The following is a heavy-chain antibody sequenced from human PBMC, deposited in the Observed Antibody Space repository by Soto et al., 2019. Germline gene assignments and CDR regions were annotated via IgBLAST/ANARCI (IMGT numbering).Heavy chain of an antibody. J-gene: IGHJ6*02. CDR3: ARRGLLCLGLDQFQFTYGIDV. Sequence: GGSLRLSCAASGFTFSSYWMHWVRQAPGKGLVWVSRINSDGSSTSYADSVKGRFTISRDNAKNTLYLQMNSLRAEDTAVYYCARRGLLCLGLDQFQFTYGIDVWGQ. D-gene: IGHD3-10*01. CDR2: INSDGSST. V-gene: IGHV3-74*01. CDR1: GFTFSSYW.